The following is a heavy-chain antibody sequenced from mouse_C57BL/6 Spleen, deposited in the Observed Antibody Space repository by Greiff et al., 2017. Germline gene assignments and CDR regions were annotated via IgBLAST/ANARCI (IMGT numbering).Heavy chain of an antibody. V-gene: IGHV1-4*01. CDR1: GYTFTSYS. CDR3: GRDEAKDD. D-gene: IGHD3-2*02. J-gene: IGHJ2*01. Sequence: QVQLQQSGAELARPGASVKMSCKASGYTFTSYSMHWVKQRPGQGLEWIGYINPSSGYTKYNQKFKDKATLTADKSSSTAYMQLSSLTSEDSADXCCGRDEAKDDWGQGTTLTVSS. CDR2: INPSSGYT.